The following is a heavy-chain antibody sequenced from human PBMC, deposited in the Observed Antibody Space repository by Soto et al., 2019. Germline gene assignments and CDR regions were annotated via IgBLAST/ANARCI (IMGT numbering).Heavy chain of an antibody. CDR3: ATGWTPLTTRYYGLDV. CDR2: IKQDGSEK. D-gene: IGHD1-1*01. Sequence: PGGSLRLSCAASGFTFSTYWMSWVRQAPGKGLEWVANIKQDGSEKYYGDSVRGRFDISRDNSKNTVFLHLADLRAEDTALYSCATGWTPLTTRYYGLDVWGQGTTVTVSS. J-gene: IGHJ6*02. CDR1: GFTFSTYW. V-gene: IGHV3-7*01.